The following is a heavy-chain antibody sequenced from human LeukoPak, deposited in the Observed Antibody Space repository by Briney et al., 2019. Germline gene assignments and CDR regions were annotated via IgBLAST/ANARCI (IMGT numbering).Heavy chain of an antibody. J-gene: IGHJ4*02. V-gene: IGHV3-9*01. CDR2: ISWNSGSI. D-gene: IGHD3-10*01. CDR3: AKGKSMVRGVINPFDY. CDR1: GFTFDDYA. Sequence: GGSLRLSCAASGFTFDDYAMHWVRQAPGKGLEWVSGISWNSGSIGYADSVKGRFTISRDNAKNSLYLQMNSLRAEDTALYYCAKGKSMVRGVINPFDYWGQGTLVTVSS.